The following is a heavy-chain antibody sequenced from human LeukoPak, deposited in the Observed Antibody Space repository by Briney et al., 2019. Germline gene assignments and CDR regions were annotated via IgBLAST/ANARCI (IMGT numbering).Heavy chain of an antibody. J-gene: IGHJ4*02. V-gene: IGHV3-7*01. Sequence: SGGSLRLSCAASGFTFFNYWMSWVRQAPRKGLEWVANINLEGSQKYYVDSLKGRFTISRDNANNLLYLQMNSLRAEDTAVYYCARHLSGVTGYSYGRGIDYWGQGTLVTVSP. D-gene: IGHD5-18*01. CDR2: INLEGSQK. CDR3: ARHLSGVTGYSYGRGIDY. CDR1: GFTFFNYW.